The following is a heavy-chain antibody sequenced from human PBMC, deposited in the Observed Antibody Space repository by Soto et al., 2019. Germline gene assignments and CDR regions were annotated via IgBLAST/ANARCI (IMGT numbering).Heavy chain of an antibody. Sequence: GGSLRLSCAASGFTFSSYWMHWVRQAPGKGLVWVSRINSDGSSTSYADSVKGRFTISRDNAKNTLYLQMNSLRAEDTAVYYCASPYSSSWYAPLDYWGQGTLVTVSS. CDR1: GFTFSSYW. CDR3: ASPYSSSWYAPLDY. CDR2: INSDGSST. V-gene: IGHV3-74*01. J-gene: IGHJ4*02. D-gene: IGHD6-13*01.